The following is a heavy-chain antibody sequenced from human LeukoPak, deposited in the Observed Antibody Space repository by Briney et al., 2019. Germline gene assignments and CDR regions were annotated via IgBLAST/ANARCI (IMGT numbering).Heavy chain of an antibody. V-gene: IGHV5-51*01. D-gene: IGHD6-13*01. J-gene: IGHJ4*02. CDR3: ARQSRSSSWYVDY. Sequence: GGSLKISCKGSGYSFTSYWIGWVRQMPGKGLEWMGIIYPGDSDTRYSPSFQGQVTISADKSISTAYLQWSSLKASDIAMYYCARQSRSSSWYVDYWGQGTLVTVSS. CDR1: GYSFTSYW. CDR2: IYPGDSDT.